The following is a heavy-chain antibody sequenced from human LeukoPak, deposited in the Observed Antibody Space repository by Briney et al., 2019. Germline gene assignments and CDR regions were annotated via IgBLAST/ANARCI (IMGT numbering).Heavy chain of an antibody. CDR3: ARGWADYDFWSGYVAVGYYYGMDV. CDR2: ISAYNGNT. CDR1: GYTFTSYG. Sequence: GGPVKVSCKASGYTFTSYGISWVRPAPGQGLEWMGWISAYNGNTNYAQKLQGRVTMTTDTSTSTAYMELRSLRSDDTAVYYCARGWADYDFWSGYVAVGYYYGMDVWGQGTTVTVSS. J-gene: IGHJ6*02. V-gene: IGHV1-18*01. D-gene: IGHD3-3*01.